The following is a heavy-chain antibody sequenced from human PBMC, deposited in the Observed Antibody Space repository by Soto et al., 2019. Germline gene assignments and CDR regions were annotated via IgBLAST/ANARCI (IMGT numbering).Heavy chain of an antibody. V-gene: IGHV1-2*02. Sequence: ASVKVSCKASGYTFTGYYMHWVRQAPGQGLEWMGWINPNSGGTNYAQKFQGRVTMTRDTSISTAYMELSRLRSDDTAVYYCARDHPSQYGMDVWGQGTTVTVSS. CDR2: INPNSGGT. CDR1: GYTFTGYY. J-gene: IGHJ6*02. CDR3: ARDHPSQYGMDV.